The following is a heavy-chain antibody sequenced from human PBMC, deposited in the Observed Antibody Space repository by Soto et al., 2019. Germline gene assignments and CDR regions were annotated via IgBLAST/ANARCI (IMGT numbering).Heavy chain of an antibody. CDR3: ARGVLRFLECGFDP. J-gene: IGHJ5*02. V-gene: IGHV1-18*01. D-gene: IGHD3-3*01. CDR1: GYTFTSYG. CDR2: ISAYNGNT. Sequence: GASVKVSCKASGYTFTSYGISWVRQAPGQGLEWMGWISAYNGNTNYAQKLQGRVTMTTDTSTSTAYMELRSLRTDDTAVYYCARGVLRFLECGFDPWGQGPLVTVSS.